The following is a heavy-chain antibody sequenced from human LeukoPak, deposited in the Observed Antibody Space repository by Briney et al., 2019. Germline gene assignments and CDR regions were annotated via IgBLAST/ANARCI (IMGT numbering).Heavy chain of an antibody. CDR1: RFTFNNYA. J-gene: IGHJ4*02. Sequence: PGGSLRLSCAASRFTFNNYAMSWVRQAPGKGLEWVSGISGRGDSTYYADSVKGRFTISSDNSKNTLYLQMNSLRAEDTAVYYCAKRGAEVGATVAPGDYWGQGTLVTVSS. V-gene: IGHV3-23*01. CDR2: ISGRGDST. CDR3: AKRGAEVGATVAPGDY. D-gene: IGHD1-26*01.